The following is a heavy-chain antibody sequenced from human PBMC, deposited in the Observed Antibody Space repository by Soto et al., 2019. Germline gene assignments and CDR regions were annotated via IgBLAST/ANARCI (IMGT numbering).Heavy chain of an antibody. V-gene: IGHV1-69*13. CDR1: GGTFSSYA. Sequence: SVKVSCKASGGTFSSYAISWVRQALGQGLEWMGGIIPIFGTANYAQKFQGRVTITADESTSTAYMELSSLRSEDTAVYYCARGKLPYYYYGMDVWGQGTTVTVSS. CDR3: ARGKLPYYYYGMDV. CDR2: IIPIFGTA. D-gene: IGHD6-6*01. J-gene: IGHJ6*02.